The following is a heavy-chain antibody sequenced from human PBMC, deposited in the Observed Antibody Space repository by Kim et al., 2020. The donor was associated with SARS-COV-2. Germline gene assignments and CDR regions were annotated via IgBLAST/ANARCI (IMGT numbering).Heavy chain of an antibody. D-gene: IGHD6-13*01. CDR3: AKRRRQLVY. J-gene: IGHJ4*02. CDR2: IRGSGGST. Sequence: GGSLRLSCAASGFTFSSYGMSWVRQAPGKGLEWVSAIRGSGGSTYYAYSVKGRFTISRDNSKNTLYLQMNSLRAEDTAVYYCAKRRRQLVYWGQGTLVTVSS. CDR1: GFTFSSYG. V-gene: IGHV3-23*01.